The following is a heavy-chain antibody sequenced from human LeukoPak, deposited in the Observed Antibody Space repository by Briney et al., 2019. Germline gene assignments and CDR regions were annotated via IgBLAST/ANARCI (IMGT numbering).Heavy chain of an antibody. J-gene: IGHJ3*02. CDR1: GFTFSSYS. D-gene: IGHD3-22*01. Sequence: SGGSLRLSCAASGFTFSSYSVNWVRQAPGKGLEWVSSISSSSYIYYADSVKGRFTISRDNAKNSLYLLMNSLRAEDTAVYYCARDGYYDSSGYYTIGDAFDIWGQGTMVTVSS. CDR2: ISSSSYI. CDR3: ARDGYYDSSGYYTIGDAFDI. V-gene: IGHV3-21*01.